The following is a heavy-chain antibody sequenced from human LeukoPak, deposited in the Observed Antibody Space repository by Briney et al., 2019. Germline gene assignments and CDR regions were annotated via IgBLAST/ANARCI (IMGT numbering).Heavy chain of an antibody. V-gene: IGHV3-23*01. CDR3: ARGGGSYSSGWYRWFDP. D-gene: IGHD6-19*01. CDR2: ISGSGGST. CDR1: GFTFSSYA. Sequence: GGSLRLSCAASGFTFSSYAMSWVRQAPGKGLEWVSAISGSGGSTYYADSVKGRFTISRDSSENTLYLQMNSLRAEDTAVYYCARGGGSYSSGWYRWFDPWGQGTLVTVSS. J-gene: IGHJ5*02.